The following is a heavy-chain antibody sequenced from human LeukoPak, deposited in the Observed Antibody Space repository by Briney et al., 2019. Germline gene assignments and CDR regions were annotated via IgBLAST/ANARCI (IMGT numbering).Heavy chain of an antibody. CDR3: ARDGGSGWFNY. CDR2: IHGGNT. J-gene: IGHJ4*02. CDR1: GGSISSGSHY. D-gene: IGHD6-19*01. V-gene: IGHV4-61*02. Sequence: SQTLSLTCTVSGGSISSGSHYWNWIRQPAGMGLEWIGRIHGGNTNYNPSLKSRITILLDTSKNRFSLDLTSMTAADTAVYYCARDGGSGWFNYWGQGTLVTVSS.